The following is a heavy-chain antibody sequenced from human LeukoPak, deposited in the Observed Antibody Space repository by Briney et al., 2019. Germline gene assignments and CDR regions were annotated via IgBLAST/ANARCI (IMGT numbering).Heavy chain of an antibody. J-gene: IGHJ4*02. CDR3: ARWYSSGWYSDY. D-gene: IGHD6-19*01. V-gene: IGHV3-21*06. CDR1: GFTFSSYA. CDR2: VSGTSEYI. Sequence: GGSLRLSCAASGFTFSSYAMIWVRQAPGKGLEWVSSVSGTSEYIYYADSVRGRFTISRDNAKNTVYLQMNSLRAEDTAVYYCARWYSSGWYSDYWGQGTLVTVSS.